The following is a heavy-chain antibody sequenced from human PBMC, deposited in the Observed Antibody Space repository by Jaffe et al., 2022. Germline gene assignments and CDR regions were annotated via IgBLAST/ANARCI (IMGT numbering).Heavy chain of an antibody. CDR1: GFTFSNAW. CDR3: TTVTALVLYAIDKNP. J-gene: IGHJ5*02. Sequence: EVQLVESGGGLVKPGGSLRLSCVASGFTFSNAWMSWVRQAPGKGLEWVGRIKSRSHGGTTDYAAPVKGRFTISRDDSKNTLYLQMNSLQTEDTAVYYCTTVTALVLYAIDKNPWGQGTLVTVSS. CDR2: IKSRSHGGTT. D-gene: IGHD2-21*02. V-gene: IGHV3-15*01.